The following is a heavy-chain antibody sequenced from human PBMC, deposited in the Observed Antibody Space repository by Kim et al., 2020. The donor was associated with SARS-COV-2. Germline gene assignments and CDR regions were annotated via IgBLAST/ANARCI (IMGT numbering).Heavy chain of an antibody. CDR3: ARGRGSSSWYEEVGY. V-gene: IGHV3-21*01. Sequence: GGSLRLSCAASGFTFSSYSMNWVRQAPGKGLEWVSSISSSSSYIYYADSVKGRFTISRDNAKNSLYLQMNSLRAEDTAVYYCARGRGSSSWYEEVGYWGEPTLLTVS. CDR2: ISSSSSYI. J-gene: IGHJ4*02. D-gene: IGHD6-13*01. CDR1: GFTFSSYS.